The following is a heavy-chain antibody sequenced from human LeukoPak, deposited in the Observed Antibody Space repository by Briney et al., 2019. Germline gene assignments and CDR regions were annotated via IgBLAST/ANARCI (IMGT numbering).Heavy chain of an antibody. CDR3: ARDWGSYDFWSGYYGSWFDP. V-gene: IGHV3-48*01. Sequence: PGGSLRLSCAASGFTFSSYGMNWVRQAPGKGLEWVSYISSSSSTIYYADSVKGRFTISRGNAKNSLYLQMNSLRAEDTAVYYCARDWGSYDFWSGYYGSWFDPWGQGTLVTVSS. CDR2: ISSSSSTI. J-gene: IGHJ5*02. D-gene: IGHD3-3*01. CDR1: GFTFSSYG.